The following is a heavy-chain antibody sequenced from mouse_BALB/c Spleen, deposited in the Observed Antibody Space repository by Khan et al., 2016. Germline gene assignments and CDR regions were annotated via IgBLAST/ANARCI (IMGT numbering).Heavy chain of an antibody. CDR3: VSYYDAYSSFGY. CDR2: ISYSGST. V-gene: IGHV3-8*02. J-gene: IGHJ2*01. Sequence: EVQLEVSGPSLVKPSQTLSPTCSVTGYSITSGYWNWIRIFPGNKLEYMGYISYSGSTYYHPSLKRRISITRDTSKNQYYLPLKSVTTEDTATTYCVSYYDAYSSFGYWSLGTTVTVTS. CDR1: GYSITSGY. D-gene: IGHD2-3*01.